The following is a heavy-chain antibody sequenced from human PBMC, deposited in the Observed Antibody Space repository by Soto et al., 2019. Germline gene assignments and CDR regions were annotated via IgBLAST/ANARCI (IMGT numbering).Heavy chain of an antibody. CDR1: GFTFSTFR. J-gene: IGHJ6*02. V-gene: IGHV3-7*03. CDR2: IKQDGSEK. D-gene: IGHD6-13*01. CDR3: ARDDTRSWRGTYYYNGMDV. Sequence: EVQLVESGGGLVQPGGSLRLSCAASGFTFSTFRMSWVRQAPGKGLEWVANIKQDGSEKYYVDSVKGRFTISRDNAKNSLYLQMNSLRADDTAVYYCARDDTRSWRGTYYYNGMDVWGQGTTVTVSS.